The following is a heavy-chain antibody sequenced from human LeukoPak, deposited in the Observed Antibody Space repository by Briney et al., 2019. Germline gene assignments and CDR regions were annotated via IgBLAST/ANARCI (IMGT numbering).Heavy chain of an antibody. CDR3: ARDGLTCHCGVD. Sequence: GGSLRLSCAASRFTFSDFSMNWVRQAPGKGLEWVAKIKEDGSEKYYVDSVEGRFTISRDNANNALYLEMNSLRPEDTAVYYCARDGLTCHCGVDWGQGTLVTVSS. D-gene: IGHD2-21*01. CDR2: IKEDGSEK. J-gene: IGHJ4*02. V-gene: IGHV3-7*01. CDR1: RFTFSDFS.